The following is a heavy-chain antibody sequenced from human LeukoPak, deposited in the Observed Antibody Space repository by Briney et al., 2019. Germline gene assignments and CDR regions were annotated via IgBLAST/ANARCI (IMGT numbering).Heavy chain of an antibody. Sequence: SETLSLTCTVSGYSISSGYYWSWIRQPPGKGLEWIGSIYHSGSTHYNPSLKSRVTISVDTSKNQFSLKLSSVTAADTAVYYCARQPLRDSTGYYGYYYMDVWGKGTTVTISS. CDR3: ARQPLRDSTGYYGYYYMDV. J-gene: IGHJ6*03. CDR2: IYHSGST. CDR1: GYSISSGYY. D-gene: IGHD3-22*01. V-gene: IGHV4-38-2*02.